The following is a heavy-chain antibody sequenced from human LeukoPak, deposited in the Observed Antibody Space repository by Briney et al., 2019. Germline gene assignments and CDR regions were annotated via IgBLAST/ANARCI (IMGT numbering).Heavy chain of an antibody. J-gene: IGHJ4*02. V-gene: IGHV3-30*18. D-gene: IGHD2/OR15-2a*01. CDR1: GLTFSNHG. Sequence: HPGGSLRLSCAASGLTFSNHGMHWVRQAPGKGLEWVAMITSDGNNKYYADSVKDRFTISRDDSKNTLYLQMSSLRDEDTAVYYCAKDKIFRYLDYWGQGALVTVTS. CDR2: ITSDGNNK. CDR3: AKDKIFRYLDY.